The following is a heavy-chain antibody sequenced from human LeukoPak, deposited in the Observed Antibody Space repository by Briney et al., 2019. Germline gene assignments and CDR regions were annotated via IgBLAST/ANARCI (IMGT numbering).Heavy chain of an antibody. CDR2: ISAYNGNT. Sequence: GASVKVSCKASGYTFTSYGISWMRQAPGQGLEWMGWISAYNGNTNYAQKLQGRVTMTTDTSTSTAYMELRSLRSDDTAVYYCARGQLTMVHRSGLRYFDYWGQGTLVTVSS. D-gene: IGHD3-10*01. V-gene: IGHV1-18*04. CDR1: GYTFTSYG. J-gene: IGHJ4*02. CDR3: ARGQLTMVHRSGLRYFDY.